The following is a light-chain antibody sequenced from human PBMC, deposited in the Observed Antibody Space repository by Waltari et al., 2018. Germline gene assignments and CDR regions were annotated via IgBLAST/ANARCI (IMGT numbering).Light chain of an antibody. CDR1: RLRSYY. CDR3: NSRDRSGNYLGV. J-gene: IGLJ2*01. CDR2: GKN. V-gene: IGLV3-19*01. Sequence: SSELTQDPAVSVALGQTVRITCQVDRLRSYYASWYQQKAGQAPVLVIYGKNSRPSGIPDRFSGSTSGNTASLTITGAQAEDEADYYCNSRDRSGNYLGVFGGGTKLTVL.